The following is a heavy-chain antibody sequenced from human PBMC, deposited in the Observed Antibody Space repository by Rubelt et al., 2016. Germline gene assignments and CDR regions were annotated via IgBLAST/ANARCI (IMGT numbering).Heavy chain of an antibody. D-gene: IGHD2-15*01. CDR1: GGSISSYY. CDR2: IHYSGDT. J-gene: IGHJ4*02. V-gene: IGHV4-59*03. CDR3: AGFCGGGSCPDH. Sequence: QVQLQESGPGLVKPSETLSLTCTVSGGSISSYYWTWIRRPPGKGLEWIGSIHYSGDTTHSSSLRCRITFSVDTSKNQVSLKLSSVTTADTAVYYCAGFCGGGSCPDHWGQGTLVTVSS.